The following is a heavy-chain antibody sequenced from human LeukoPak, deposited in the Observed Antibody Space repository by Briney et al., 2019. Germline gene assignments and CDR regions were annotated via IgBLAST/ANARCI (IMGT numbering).Heavy chain of an antibody. D-gene: IGHD3-10*01. CDR3: ARGFRNDFGSGSYPY. J-gene: IGHJ4*02. Sequence: GGSLRLTCAAPRFTFTANTTRAGPQALGKGVGWVAVILNDVSNKYYADSVRGRLTISRDNSKNTLFLQMDSLRPEDTAVYYCARGFRNDFGSGSYPYWGQGTLVTVSS. CDR2: ILNDVSNK. V-gene: IGHV3-30-3*01. CDR1: RFTFTANT.